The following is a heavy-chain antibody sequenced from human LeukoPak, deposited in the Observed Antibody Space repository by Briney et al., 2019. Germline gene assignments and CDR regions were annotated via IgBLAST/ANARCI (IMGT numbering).Heavy chain of an antibody. CDR1: GGTFSSYA. D-gene: IGHD5-12*01. Sequence: SVKVSCKASGGTFSSYAISWVRQAPGQGLEWMGGIIPIFGTANYAQKFQGRVTITADESTSTAYMELSSLRSEDTAVYYCASTIVATTRGYYYYMDVWGKGTTVTVSS. J-gene: IGHJ6*03. CDR3: ASTIVATTRGYYYYMDV. V-gene: IGHV1-69*13. CDR2: IIPIFGTA.